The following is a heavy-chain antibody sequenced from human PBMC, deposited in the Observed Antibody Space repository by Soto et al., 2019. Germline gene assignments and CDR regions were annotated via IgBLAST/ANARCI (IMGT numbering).Heavy chain of an antibody. V-gene: IGHV4-31*03. CDR1: GESISSGGYY. CDR3: ARASSSSSAADY. D-gene: IGHD6-6*01. J-gene: IGHJ4*02. CDR2: IYDSESA. Sequence: QVQLQESGPGLVKASQTLSLICSVSGESISSGGYYWSWIRHHPGKGLEWIGYIYDSESAYYNPSLKSRDTISMDTSKNHFAMKLSSVTAADTAVYYCARASSSSSAADYWGQGTLITVSS.